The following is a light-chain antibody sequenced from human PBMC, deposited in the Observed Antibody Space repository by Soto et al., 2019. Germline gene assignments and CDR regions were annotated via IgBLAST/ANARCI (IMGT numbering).Light chain of an antibody. J-gene: IGKJ1*01. CDR1: QSVRSY. Sequence: EIVLTQSPATLSLYPGERATLSCRASQSVRSYLAWYQQKPGQAPRLLIYDASSRATGIPARFSGSGSGTDFSLTISSLEPEDFAIYYCQQRSDWPVTFGQGTKV. CDR2: DAS. CDR3: QQRSDWPVT. V-gene: IGKV3-11*01.